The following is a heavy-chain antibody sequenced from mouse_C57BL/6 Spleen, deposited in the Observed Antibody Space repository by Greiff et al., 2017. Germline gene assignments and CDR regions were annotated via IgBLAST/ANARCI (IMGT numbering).Heavy chain of an antibody. J-gene: IGHJ2*01. V-gene: IGHV1-74*01. CDR3: ATGGNYGY. Sequence: QVQLQQPGAELVKPGASVKMSCKASGYTFTSYWMHWVKQRPGQGLEWIGSIHPSDSDTNYNQKFKGKATLTVDNSSSTVYMTLSSLTADDSAVCYCATGGNYGYWGQGTTLTVSS. D-gene: IGHD1-1*01. CDR2: IHPSDSDT. CDR1: GYTFTSYW.